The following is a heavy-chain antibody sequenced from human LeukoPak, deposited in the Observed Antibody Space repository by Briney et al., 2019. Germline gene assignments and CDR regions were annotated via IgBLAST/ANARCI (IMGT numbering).Heavy chain of an antibody. CDR2: IKQDGSEQ. D-gene: IGHD1-26*01. V-gene: IGHV3-7*01. Sequence: GGSLRLSCAASGFTFSNYRMSWVRQAPGKGLEWVAIIKQDGSEQYYVDSVKGRFTISRDNAENSLYLQMNGLRAEDTAVYYCARDTSSIVGPRFDYWGQGTLVTVSS. J-gene: IGHJ4*02. CDR3: ARDTSSIVGPRFDY. CDR1: GFTFSNYR.